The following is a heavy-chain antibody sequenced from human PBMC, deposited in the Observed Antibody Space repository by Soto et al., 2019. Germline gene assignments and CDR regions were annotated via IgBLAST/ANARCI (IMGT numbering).Heavy chain of an antibody. CDR1: GGSISTYY. Sequence: QVQLQESGPGLVKPSETLSLTCTVSGGSISTYYWSWIRQPPGKGLEWIGYIYGSGTTNYNPSLKSRVTISQDTSKNQFSLKLTSVTAADTAVYYCARDWVYDGMDYWGQGTLVTVSS. CDR3: ARDWVYDGMDY. CDR2: IYGSGTT. J-gene: IGHJ4*02. D-gene: IGHD2-8*01. V-gene: IGHV4-59*01.